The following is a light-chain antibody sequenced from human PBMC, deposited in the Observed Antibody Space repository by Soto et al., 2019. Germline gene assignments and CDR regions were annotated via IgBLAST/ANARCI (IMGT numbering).Light chain of an antibody. CDR3: QSYDSSLSAV. J-gene: IGLJ2*01. V-gene: IGLV1-40*01. CDR2: GNS. CDR1: SSNIGAGYD. Sequence: QSVLTQPPSVSGAPGQRVTISCTGSSSNIGAGYDVHWYQQLPGTAPKLLIYGNSNRPSGVPDRFSGSKSSTSASLAITGLQAEDEADYYCQSYDSSLSAVFGGGTQLTVL.